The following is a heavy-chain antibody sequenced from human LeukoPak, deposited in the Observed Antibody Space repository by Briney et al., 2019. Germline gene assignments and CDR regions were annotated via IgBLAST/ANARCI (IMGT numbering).Heavy chain of an antibody. D-gene: IGHD2-15*01. V-gene: IGHV3-33*01. CDR3: ATHSGEYPEGYLDY. J-gene: IGHJ4*02. CDR2: VWYDGSKR. CDR1: GFTFSSHG. Sequence: GGSLRLSCAASGFTFSSHGMHWVSQAPGQGLEWVAVVWYDGSKRYHADSVKGRFTISRDNSRNTLYLQINSLRAEDTAVYYCATHSGEYPEGYLDYWGQGALVTVSS.